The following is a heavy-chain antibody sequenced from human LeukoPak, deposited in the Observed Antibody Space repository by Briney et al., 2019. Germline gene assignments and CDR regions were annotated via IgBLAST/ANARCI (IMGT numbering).Heavy chain of an antibody. CDR1: GLTFGNYA. CDR2: ISGSAGST. V-gene: IGHV3-23*01. CDR3: AKALRTDYYYYMDV. J-gene: IGHJ6*03. Sequence: PGGSLRLSCAASGLTFGNYAMNWVRQAPGKGLEWVSTISGSAGSTYYADAVKGRFTISRDNSKSTLYLQMNSLRADDTAVYYCAKALRTDYYYYMDVWGKGTTVTVSS.